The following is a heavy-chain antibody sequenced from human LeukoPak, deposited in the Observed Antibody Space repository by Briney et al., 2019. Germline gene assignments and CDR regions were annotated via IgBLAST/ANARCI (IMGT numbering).Heavy chain of an antibody. D-gene: IGHD3-10*01. V-gene: IGHV5-51*01. CDR3: ARHRPPMVRGVISDY. J-gene: IGHJ4*02. CDR2: IYPGDSDT. Sequence: GESLKISCKGSGYTFSSYWIGWVRQMPGKGLELMGIIYPGDSDTRYSPSLQGQVTISVDTSIGTAYLQWSSLKASDTAIYYSARHRPPMVRGVISDYWGQVTLVTVSS. CDR1: GYTFSSYW.